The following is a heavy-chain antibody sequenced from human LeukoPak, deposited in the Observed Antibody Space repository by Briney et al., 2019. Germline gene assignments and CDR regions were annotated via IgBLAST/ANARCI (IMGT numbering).Heavy chain of an antibody. V-gene: IGHV3-23*01. D-gene: IGHD3-10*01. CDR1: GFTFSSYG. Sequence: GGTLRLSCAASGFTFSSYGMSWVRQAPGKGLEWVSAISGSGGSTYYADSVKGRFTISRDNSKNTLYLQMNSLRAEDTAVYYCANSWGSGSSIPDFQRWGQGTLVTVSS. J-gene: IGHJ1*01. CDR2: ISGSGGST. CDR3: ANSWGSGSSIPDFQR.